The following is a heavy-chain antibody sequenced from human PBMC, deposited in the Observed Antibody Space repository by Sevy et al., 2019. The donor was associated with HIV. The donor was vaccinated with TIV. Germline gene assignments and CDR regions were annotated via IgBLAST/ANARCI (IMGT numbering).Heavy chain of an antibody. J-gene: IGHJ6*02. CDR2: IKSKTDGGTT. CDR3: TTDIVVVPAAMELRYYGMDV. Sequence: GGSLRLSCGASGFTFSNAWMSWVRQAPGKGLEWVGRIKSKTDGGTTDYAAPLKGRFTISRDDSKNTLYLQMNSLKTEDTAVYYCTTDIVVVPAAMELRYYGMDVWGQGTTVTVSS. D-gene: IGHD2-2*01. CDR1: GFTFSNAW. V-gene: IGHV3-15*01.